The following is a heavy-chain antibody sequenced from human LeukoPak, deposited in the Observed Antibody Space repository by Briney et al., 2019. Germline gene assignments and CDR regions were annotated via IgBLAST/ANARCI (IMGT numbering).Heavy chain of an antibody. D-gene: IGHD5-24*01. V-gene: IGHV1-2*02. J-gene: IGHJ4*02. CDR2: INPNSGGT. CDR3: ARVEMARYYFDY. Sequence: GASVKVSCKASGYTFTGYYMHWVRQAPGQGLEWTGWINPNSGGTNYAQKFQGRVTMTRDTSISTAYMELSRLRSDDTAVYYCARVEMARYYFDYWGQGTLVTVSS. CDR1: GYTFTGYY.